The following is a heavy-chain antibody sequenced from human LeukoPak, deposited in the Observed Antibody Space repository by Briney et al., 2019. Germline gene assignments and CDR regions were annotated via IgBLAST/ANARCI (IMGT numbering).Heavy chain of an antibody. Sequence: PSETLSLTCAVYGGSFSGYYWSWIRQPPGKGLEWIGEINHSGSTNYNPSLKSRVTISVDTSKNQFSLKLSSVTAADTAVYYCARDRYRNLAAAGYFDYWGQGTLVTVSS. V-gene: IGHV4-34*01. J-gene: IGHJ4*02. CDR1: GGSFSGYY. D-gene: IGHD6-13*01. CDR2: INHSGST. CDR3: ARDRYRNLAAAGYFDY.